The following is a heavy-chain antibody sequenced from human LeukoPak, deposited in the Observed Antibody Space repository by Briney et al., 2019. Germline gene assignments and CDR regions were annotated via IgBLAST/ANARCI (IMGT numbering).Heavy chain of an antibody. Sequence: KSSETLSLTSTVYGGSISSYYWSWIRQPAGKGLEWIGRIYSSGSTNYNPSLKSRVTMSVDTSKNQFSLKLSSVTAADTAVYYCARVRADYYGSGSHYKVWFDPWGQGTLVTVSS. CDR2: IYSSGST. D-gene: IGHD3-10*01. V-gene: IGHV4-4*07. J-gene: IGHJ5*02. CDR3: ARVRADYYGSGSHYKVWFDP. CDR1: GGSISSYY.